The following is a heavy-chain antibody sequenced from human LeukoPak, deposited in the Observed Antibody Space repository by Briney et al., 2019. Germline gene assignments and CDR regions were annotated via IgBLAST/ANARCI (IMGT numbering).Heavy chain of an antibody. Sequence: SETLSPTCTVSGGSISSGDYYWSWIRQPPGKGLEWIGYIYYSGSTYYNPSLKSRVTISVDTSKNQFSLKLSSVTAADTAVYYCARDESGYDSLPPSFGMDVWGQGTTVTVSS. V-gene: IGHV4-30-4*01. CDR1: GGSISSGDYY. CDR3: ARDESGYDSLPPSFGMDV. D-gene: IGHD5-12*01. CDR2: IYYSGST. J-gene: IGHJ6*02.